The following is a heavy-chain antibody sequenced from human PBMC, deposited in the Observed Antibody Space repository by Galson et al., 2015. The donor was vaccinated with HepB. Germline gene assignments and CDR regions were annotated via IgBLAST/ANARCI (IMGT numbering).Heavy chain of an antibody. CDR2: ISGGGDNT. Sequence: SLRLSCAASGFTFSSYAMTWVRQAPGKGLEWVSTISGGGDNTYYADSVKGRFTISRDISKNTLYLQMNSLRAEDTALYYCAREGAALAYWGQGTLVTVSS. CDR1: GFTFSSYA. D-gene: IGHD6-13*01. J-gene: IGHJ4*02. CDR3: AREGAALAY. V-gene: IGHV3-23*01.